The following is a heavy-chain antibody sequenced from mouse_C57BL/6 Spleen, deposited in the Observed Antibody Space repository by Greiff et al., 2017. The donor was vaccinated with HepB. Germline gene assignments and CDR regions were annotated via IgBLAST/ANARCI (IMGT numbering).Heavy chain of an antibody. CDR3: ARGGSSGYEAY. D-gene: IGHD3-2*02. Sequence: EVQLQQSGPELVKPGASVKISCKASGYTFTDYYMNWVKQSHGKSLEWIGDINPNNGGTSYNQKFKGKATLTVDKSSSTAYMELRSLTSEDSAVYYCARGGSSGYEAYWGQGTLVTVSA. V-gene: IGHV1-26*01. CDR2: INPNNGGT. CDR1: GYTFTDYY. J-gene: IGHJ3*01.